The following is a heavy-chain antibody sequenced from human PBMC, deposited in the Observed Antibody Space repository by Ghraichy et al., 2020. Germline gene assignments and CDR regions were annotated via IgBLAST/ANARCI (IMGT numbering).Heavy chain of an antibody. D-gene: IGHD1-26*01. CDR3: ARGAYYFPY. CDR1: GFTLSNYW. J-gene: IGHJ4*02. Sequence: LSLTCAASGFTLSNYWMSWVRQAPGKSLEWVANIKQDGSEKYYVDSVKGRFTISRDNAKNSLYLQMDSLRAEDTAMYYCARGAYYFPYWGQGTQVTVSS. V-gene: IGHV3-7*03. CDR2: IKQDGSEK.